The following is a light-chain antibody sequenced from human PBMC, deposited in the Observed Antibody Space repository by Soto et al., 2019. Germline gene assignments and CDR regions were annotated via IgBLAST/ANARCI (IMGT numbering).Light chain of an antibody. J-gene: IGLJ1*01. CDR1: SSDVGGYNY. V-gene: IGLV2-14*01. CDR3: SSYPSSSTRYV. Sequence: QSALTQPASVSGSPGQSITISCTGISSDVGGYNYVSWYQQHPGKAPKLMIYEVSNRPSGVSNRFSGSKSGNTASLTISGLQAEDEADYYCSSYPSSSTRYVFGTGTKLTVL. CDR2: EVS.